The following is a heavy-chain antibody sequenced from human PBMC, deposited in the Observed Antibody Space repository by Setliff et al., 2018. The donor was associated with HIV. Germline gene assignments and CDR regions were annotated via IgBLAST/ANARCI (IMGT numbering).Heavy chain of an antibody. J-gene: IGHJ6*03. CDR2: IYYSGSI. CDR1: GGSISGYY. V-gene: IGHV4-30-4*08. CDR3: ARGIGTRYNYYMDV. Sequence: PSETLSLTCTVSGGSISGYYWSWIRQPPGKGLEWIGYIYYSGSIYYNPSLKSRVTISIDTSKNQFSLKLSSVTAADTAVYYCARGIGTRYNYYMDVWGIGTTVTVSS. D-gene: IGHD1-20*01.